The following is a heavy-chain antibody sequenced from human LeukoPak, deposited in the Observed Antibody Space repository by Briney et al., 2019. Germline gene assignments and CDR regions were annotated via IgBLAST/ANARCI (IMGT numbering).Heavy chain of an antibody. CDR1: GRSISSGSYY. D-gene: IGHD3-10*01. CDR3: ARGDYYGSGSQTNWFDP. V-gene: IGHV4-61*02. CDR2: IHTRRST. J-gene: IGHJ5*02. Sequence: SQTLSLTCTVSGRSISSGSYYCSWIRQPAAKGLELVERIHTRRSTNYNASLKSRVTISVDTSKNQFSLKLSSVTAADTAVYYCARGDYYGSGSQTNWFDPWGQGTLVTVSS.